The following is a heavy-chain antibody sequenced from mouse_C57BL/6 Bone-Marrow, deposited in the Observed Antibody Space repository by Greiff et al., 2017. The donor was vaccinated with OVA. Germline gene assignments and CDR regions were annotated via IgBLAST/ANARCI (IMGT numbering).Heavy chain of an antibody. J-gene: IGHJ2*01. CDR3: AREKDPTVWFDY. Sequence: QVQLKQSGAELMKPGASVKLSCKATGYTFTGYWIEWVKQRPGHGLEWIGEILPGSGSTNYTEKFKGKATFTADTSYNTAYMHLSSLTTEDSAIDYCAREKDPTVWFDYWGQGTTLTVSS. CDR2: ILPGSGST. V-gene: IGHV1-9*01. D-gene: IGHD1-1*01. CDR1: GYTFTGYW.